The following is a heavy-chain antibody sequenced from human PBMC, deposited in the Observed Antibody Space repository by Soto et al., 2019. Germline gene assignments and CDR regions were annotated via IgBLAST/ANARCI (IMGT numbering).Heavy chain of an antibody. J-gene: IGHJ4*02. D-gene: IGHD5-12*01. V-gene: IGHV4-59*12. CDR3: AKEGRSSGYVLPFDF. Sequence: PSETLSLTCTVSGGSISSYYWSWIRQPPGKGLEWIGYIYYSGSTNYNPSLKSRVTISVDTSKNQFSLKLSSVTADDTAVYYCAKEGRSSGYVLPFDFWGQGTLVTVS. CDR1: GGSISSYY. CDR2: IYYSGST.